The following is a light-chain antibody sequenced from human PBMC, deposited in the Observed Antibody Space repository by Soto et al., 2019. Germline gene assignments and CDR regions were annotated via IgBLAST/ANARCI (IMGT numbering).Light chain of an antibody. CDR3: QPYGSTPLT. Sequence: EIVLTQSPGTLSLSPGERATLSCRASQSVSRSYLAWYQQKPGQAPRLLIYGASSRATGIPDRFSGSGSGTDFTLTISSLEPEDFAVYYCQPYGSTPLTFGGGTKVEIK. CDR1: QSVSRSY. CDR2: GAS. J-gene: IGKJ4*01. V-gene: IGKV3-20*01.